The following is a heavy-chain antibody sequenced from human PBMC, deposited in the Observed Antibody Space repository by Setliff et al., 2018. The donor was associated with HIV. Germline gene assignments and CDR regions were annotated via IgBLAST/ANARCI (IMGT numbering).Heavy chain of an antibody. D-gene: IGHD3-3*01. CDR2: VYHSGTT. V-gene: IGHV4-38-2*01. J-gene: IGHJ4*02. CDR1: GYSISTAYY. CDR3: MRGRSITIFGVAYFDF. Sequence: SETLSLTCAVSGYSISTAYYWGWIRQPPGKGLEWIVSVYHSGTTYYNPSLKSRVTISVDMSNNQFSLKVTSVTAADTAVYYCMRGRSITIFGVAYFDFWGQGTQVTVSS.